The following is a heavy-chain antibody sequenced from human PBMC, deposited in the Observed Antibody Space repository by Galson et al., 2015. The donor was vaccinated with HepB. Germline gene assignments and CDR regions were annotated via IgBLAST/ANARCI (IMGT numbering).Heavy chain of an antibody. J-gene: IGHJ6*02. CDR1: GYSFTSYW. CDR3: ARPRGYGGHYYYYGMDV. V-gene: IGHV5-51*03. CDR2: IYPGDSDT. D-gene: IGHD4-23*01. Sequence: QSGAEVKKPGQSLKISCKGSGYSFTSYWIGWVRQMPGKGLEWMGIIYPGDSDTRYSPSFQGQVTISVDKSISTAYLQWSSLKASDTAMYYCARPRGYGGHYYYYGMDVWGQGTTVTVSS.